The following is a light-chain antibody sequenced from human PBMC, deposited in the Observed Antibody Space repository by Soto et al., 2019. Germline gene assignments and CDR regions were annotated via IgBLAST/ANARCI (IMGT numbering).Light chain of an antibody. CDR1: QGNSNY. V-gene: IGKV1-9*01. Sequence: IQLTQSPSSLSASVGDRVTITCQASQGNSNYLAWYQQKPGKAPNLLIYAASTLQSGVPSRFRGSGSGTDFTFTISSLQPEDLATYYDQQHISYALTFGGGIKVEIK. CDR3: QQHISYALT. J-gene: IGKJ4*01. CDR2: AAS.